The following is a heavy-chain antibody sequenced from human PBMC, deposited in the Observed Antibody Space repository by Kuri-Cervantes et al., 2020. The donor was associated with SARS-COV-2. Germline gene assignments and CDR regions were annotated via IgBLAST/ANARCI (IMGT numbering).Heavy chain of an antibody. Sequence: SVKVSCKASGGTFSSYAISWVRQAPGQGLEWMGGIIPIFGTANYAQKFQGRVTITADESTSTAYMELSSLRSEDTAVYYWAGKGGEVGATLYGMDVWGQGTTVTVSS. CDR2: IIPIFGTA. CDR1: GGTFSSYA. J-gene: IGHJ6*02. V-gene: IGHV1-69*13. D-gene: IGHD1-26*01. CDR3: AGKGGEVGATLYGMDV.